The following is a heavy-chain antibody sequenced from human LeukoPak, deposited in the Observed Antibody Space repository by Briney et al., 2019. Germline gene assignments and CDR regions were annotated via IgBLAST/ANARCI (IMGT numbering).Heavy chain of an antibody. J-gene: IGHJ5*02. D-gene: IGHD1-1*01. V-gene: IGHV3-23*01. Sequence: GGSLRLSCAASGFTFSSYAMSWVRQAPGKGLECVSAISGSGGSTYYADSVKGRFTISRDNSKNTLYLQMNSLRAEDTAVYYCAKDPRYTWNAGWFDPWGQGTLVTVSS. CDR2: ISGSGGST. CDR1: GFTFSSYA. CDR3: AKDPRYTWNAGWFDP.